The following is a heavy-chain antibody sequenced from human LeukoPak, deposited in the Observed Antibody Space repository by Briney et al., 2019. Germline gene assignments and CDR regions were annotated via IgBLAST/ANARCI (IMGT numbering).Heavy chain of an antibody. CDR1: GDSISFYY. V-gene: IGHV4-34*01. J-gene: IGHJ6*03. D-gene: IGHD6-19*01. Sequence: SETLSLTCTVSGDSISFYYWTWIRQPPGKGLEWIGEINHSGGTNYNPSLKSRVTISVDTSKNQFSLRLSSVTAADTAVYYCASQKWMDDYYYMDVWGKGTTVTISS. CDR3: ASQKWMDDYYYMDV. CDR2: INHSGGT.